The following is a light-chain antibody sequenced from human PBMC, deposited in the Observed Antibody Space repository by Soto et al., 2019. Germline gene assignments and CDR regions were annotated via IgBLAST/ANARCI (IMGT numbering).Light chain of an antibody. CDR1: QDISNY. CDR3: PQCDNLPTVT. Sequence: DIQMTQSPSSLSASVGDRVSITCQASQDISNYLNWYQQKPGKAPNLLIYDASNLKTGVPSRFSGGGSGTDFTFTISSLKAEDFATYYCPQCDNLPTVTFGQGTRVEIK. CDR2: DAS. V-gene: IGKV1-33*01. J-gene: IGKJ5*01.